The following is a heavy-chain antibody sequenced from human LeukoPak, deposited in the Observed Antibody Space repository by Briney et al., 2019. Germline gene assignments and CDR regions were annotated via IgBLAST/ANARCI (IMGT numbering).Heavy chain of an antibody. J-gene: IGHJ6*03. Sequence: PSETLSLTCAVYGGSFSGYYWSWIRQPPGKGLEWIGEINHSGSTNYNPSLKSRVTISVDTSKNQFSLKLSSVTAADTAVYYCARGDWGSPDYYYMDVWGKGTTVTISS. D-gene: IGHD7-27*01. CDR2: INHSGST. CDR1: GGSFSGYY. CDR3: ARGDWGSPDYYYMDV. V-gene: IGHV4-34*01.